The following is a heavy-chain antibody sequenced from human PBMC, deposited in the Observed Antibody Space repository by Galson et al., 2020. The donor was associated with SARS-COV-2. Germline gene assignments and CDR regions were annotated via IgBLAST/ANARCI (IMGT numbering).Heavy chain of an antibody. Sequence: ASVKVSCKASGYTFTGYYMHWVRQAPGQGLEWMGWINPNSGGTNYAQKFQGRVTMTRDTSISTAYMELSRLRSDDTAVYYCARLHLGYCSSTSCYTTSLLFDYWGQGTLVTVSS. CDR3: ARLHLGYCSSTSCYTTSLLFDY. J-gene: IGHJ4*02. D-gene: IGHD2-2*02. CDR1: GYTFTGYY. V-gene: IGHV1-2*02. CDR2: INPNSGGT.